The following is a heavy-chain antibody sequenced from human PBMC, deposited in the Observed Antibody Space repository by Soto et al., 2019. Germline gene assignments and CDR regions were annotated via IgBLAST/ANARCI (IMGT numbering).Heavy chain of an antibody. Sequence: QVQLVQSGAEVKNPGASVKVSCKASGYTFSTFYLHWLRQARGQGLEWMGIITPSTGGTRYAQKFQDRLIMTRDTSTNTVYMELNNLRSEDTAVYYCARPVATNTAPIDYWGQGTLVTVSS. CDR3: ARPVATNTAPIDY. D-gene: IGHD5-12*01. CDR2: ITPSTGGT. CDR1: GYTFSTFY. V-gene: IGHV1-46*01. J-gene: IGHJ4*02.